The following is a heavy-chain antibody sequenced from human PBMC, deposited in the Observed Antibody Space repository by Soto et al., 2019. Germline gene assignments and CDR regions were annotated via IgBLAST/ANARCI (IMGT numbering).Heavy chain of an antibody. Sequence: PSVTLSLTCAVYGGSFSGYYWTWIRQPPGTGLEWIGEINHSGSTNYNPSLKSRVTISVDTSKNQFSLELTSVTAADTAVYYCARDKITGLFDYWGQGTLVNVSS. J-gene: IGHJ4*02. D-gene: IGHD2-8*02. CDR3: ARDKITGLFDY. CDR1: GGSFSGYY. V-gene: IGHV4-34*01. CDR2: INHSGST.